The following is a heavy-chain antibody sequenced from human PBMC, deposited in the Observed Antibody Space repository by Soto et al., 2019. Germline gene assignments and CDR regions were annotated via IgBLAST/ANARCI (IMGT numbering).Heavy chain of an antibody. J-gene: IGHJ4*02. CDR3: ARSWRVRGVIIRRFDY. CDR2: IYYSGST. Sequence: SETLSLTCTVSGGSISSGDYYWSWSGQPPGKGLGGFGYIYYSGSTYYNPSLKSRVTISVDTSKNQFSLKLSSVTAADTAVYYCARSWRVRGVIIRRFDYWGQGTLVTVSS. V-gene: IGHV4-30-4*01. CDR1: GGSISSGDYY. D-gene: IGHD3-10*01.